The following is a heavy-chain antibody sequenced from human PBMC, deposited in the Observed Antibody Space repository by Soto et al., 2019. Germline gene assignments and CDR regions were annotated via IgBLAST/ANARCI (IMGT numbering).Heavy chain of an antibody. Sequence: GASVKVSCKASGYTFTSYDINWVRQATGQGLEWMGWMNPNSGNTGYAQKFQGRVTMTRNTSISTAYMELSSLRSEDTAVYYCARGHYDFWSGYSYYYYYYGMDVWGQGTTVTVSS. D-gene: IGHD3-3*01. CDR3: ARGHYDFWSGYSYYYYYYGMDV. CDR2: MNPNSGNT. V-gene: IGHV1-8*01. J-gene: IGHJ6*02. CDR1: GYTFTSYD.